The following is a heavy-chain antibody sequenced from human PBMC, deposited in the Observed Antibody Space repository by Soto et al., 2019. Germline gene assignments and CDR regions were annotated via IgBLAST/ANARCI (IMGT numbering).Heavy chain of an antibody. D-gene: IGHD3-3*01. CDR1: GYTFTSYA. CDR3: ARDKGVLRFLEPRTVRY. CDR2: INAGNGNT. J-gene: IGHJ4*02. V-gene: IGHV1-3*01. Sequence: QVQLVQSGAEVKKPGASVKVSCKASGYTFTSYAMHWVRQAPGQRLEWMGWINAGNGNTKYSQKFQGRVTITRDTSASTAYMEMSILRSEDTAVYYCARDKGVLRFLEPRTVRYWGQGTLVTVSS.